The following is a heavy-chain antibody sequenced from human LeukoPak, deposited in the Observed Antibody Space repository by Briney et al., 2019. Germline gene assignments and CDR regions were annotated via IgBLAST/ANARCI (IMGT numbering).Heavy chain of an antibody. D-gene: IGHD3-22*01. V-gene: IGHV1-2*02. CDR3: ARSSWEFAMIVVQGTRVNAFDI. J-gene: IGHJ3*02. CDR2: INPNSGGT. Sequence: ASVKVSCKASGYTFTGYYMHWVRQAPGQGLEWMGWINPNSGGTNYAQKFQGRVTMTRDTSISTAYMELSRLRSDDTAVYYCARSSWEFAMIVVQGTRVNAFDIWGQGTMVTVSS. CDR1: GYTFTGYY.